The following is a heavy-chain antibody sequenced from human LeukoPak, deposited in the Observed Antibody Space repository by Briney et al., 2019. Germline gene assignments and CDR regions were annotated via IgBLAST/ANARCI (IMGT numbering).Heavy chain of an antibody. J-gene: IGHJ4*02. CDR1: GYTFTSYG. V-gene: IGHV1-18*01. CDR3: ARDAGGYSYGKIDY. D-gene: IGHD5-18*01. CDR2: ISAYNGNT. Sequence: ASVKVSCKASGYTFTSYGISWVRQAPGQGLEWIGWISAYNGNTNYAQKLQGRVTMTIDTSTSTAYMELRSLRSDDTAVYYCARDAGGYSYGKIDYWGQGTLVTVSS.